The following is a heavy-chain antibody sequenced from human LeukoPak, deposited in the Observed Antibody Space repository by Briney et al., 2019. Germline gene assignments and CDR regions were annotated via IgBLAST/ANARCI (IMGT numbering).Heavy chain of an antibody. CDR3: ARENYDYRGDSFAFDI. V-gene: IGHV3-74*01. Sequence: GGSLRLSCAASGFTFSTYWMSWVRHDPGKGLVWVSRIRSDGSSTDYADSVKGRFIISRDKAKNTLYLQMNSLRAEDTAVYYCARENYDYRGDSFAFDIWRRGTVVTVSS. J-gene: IGHJ3*02. CDR1: GFTFSTYW. CDR2: IRSDGSST. D-gene: IGHD2-21*02.